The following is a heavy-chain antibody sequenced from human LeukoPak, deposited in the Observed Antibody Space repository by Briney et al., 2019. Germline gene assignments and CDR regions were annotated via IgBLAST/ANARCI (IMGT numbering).Heavy chain of an antibody. CDR1: GGSISSSSYY. Sequence: SETLSLTCTVSGGSISSSSYYWGWIRQPPGKGLEWIGSIYYSGSTYYNPSLKSRVTISVDTSKNQFSLKLSSATAADTAVYYCARETVDYGSGSYSLDYWGQGTLVTVSS. J-gene: IGHJ4*02. CDR2: IYYSGST. V-gene: IGHV4-39*07. CDR3: ARETVDYGSGSYSLDY. D-gene: IGHD3-10*01.